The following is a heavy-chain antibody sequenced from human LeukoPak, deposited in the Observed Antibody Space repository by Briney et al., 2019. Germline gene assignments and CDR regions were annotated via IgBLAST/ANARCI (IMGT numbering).Heavy chain of an antibody. J-gene: IGHJ5*02. Sequence: GASVKISCKASGDTFSSYAISWVRQDTGQGLEWMGKITPNFGTVNYAQKFQGRVTITADKSTSTAYMELSSLRSEDTAVYYCVRGVTGGDGSNWSAPWGKGTLVTVSS. CDR3: VRGVTGGDGSNWSAP. V-gene: IGHV1-69*06. CDR1: GDTFSSYA. D-gene: IGHD2-21*02. CDR2: ITPNFGTV.